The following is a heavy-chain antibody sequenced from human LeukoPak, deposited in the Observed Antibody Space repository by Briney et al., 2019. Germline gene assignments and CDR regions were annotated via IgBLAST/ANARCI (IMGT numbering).Heavy chain of an antibody. V-gene: IGHV1-2*02. Sequence: ASVKVSCKASGYTFTGYYMHWVRQAPGQGLEWMGWINPNSGGTNYAQKFQGRVTMTRDTSISTAYMELSRLRSDDTAVYYCAREDTSGSYSRGPLDYWGQGTLVTVSS. J-gene: IGHJ4*02. CDR3: AREDTSGSYSRGPLDY. CDR1: GYTFTGYY. D-gene: IGHD1-26*01. CDR2: INPNSGGT.